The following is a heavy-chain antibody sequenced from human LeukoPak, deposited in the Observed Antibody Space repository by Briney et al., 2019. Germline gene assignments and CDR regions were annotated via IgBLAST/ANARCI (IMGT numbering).Heavy chain of an antibody. CDR3: ARSEVYYYDSSGYYPKYFQH. Sequence: KPSETLSLTCTVSGGSISSYYWSWIRQPPGKGLEWIGYIYYSGSTSYNPSLKSRVTISVDTSKNQFSLKLSSVTAADTAVYYCARSEVYYYDSSGYYPKYFQHWGQGTLVTVSS. J-gene: IGHJ1*01. CDR1: GGSISSYY. CDR2: IYYSGST. V-gene: IGHV4-59*01. D-gene: IGHD3-22*01.